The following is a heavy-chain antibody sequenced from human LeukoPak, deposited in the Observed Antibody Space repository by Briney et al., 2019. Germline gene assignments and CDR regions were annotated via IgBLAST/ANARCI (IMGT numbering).Heavy chain of an antibody. D-gene: IGHD5-18*01. V-gene: IGHV5-51*01. CDR2: IYPGDSDI. Sequence: GESLKISCKGSGYSLTNYWIAWVRLMPGKGLEWMGIIYPGDSDIRYSPSFQGQVTISADKSISTAYLQWSSLKASDTAMYYCARRDTAMVKTAYYGMDVWGQGTTVTVSS. CDR3: ARRDTAMVKTAYYGMDV. J-gene: IGHJ6*02. CDR1: GYSLTNYW.